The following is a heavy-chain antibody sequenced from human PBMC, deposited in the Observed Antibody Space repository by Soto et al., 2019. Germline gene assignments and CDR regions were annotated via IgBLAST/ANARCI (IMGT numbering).Heavy chain of an antibody. Sequence: QEQLVESGGGVVLPGRSLRLSCAASRFSFSTYGMHWVRQAPGKGLDWVAIISYNGDNHYYADSVKGRFTISRDNSKDTLYLQMNSLRAEDTAVYYCAKDAEWLVPKYYYGLDVWGQGTTVTVSS. D-gene: IGHD6-19*01. V-gene: IGHV3-30*18. J-gene: IGHJ6*02. CDR2: ISYNGDNH. CDR3: AKDAEWLVPKYYYGLDV. CDR1: RFSFSTYG.